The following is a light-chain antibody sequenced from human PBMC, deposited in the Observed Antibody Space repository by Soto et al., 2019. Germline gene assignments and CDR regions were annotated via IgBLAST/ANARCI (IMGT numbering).Light chain of an antibody. CDR3: QQRSNWPL. J-gene: IGKJ5*01. Sequence: EIVLTQSPATLSLSPGERATLSCRASQSVSSYLAWYQQKPGQAPRLLIYDASNRATGIPARFSGSGSGTDFTLTISSLEPEDFAVYYCQQRSNWPLFGQGTRLEFK. V-gene: IGKV3-11*01. CDR1: QSVSSY. CDR2: DAS.